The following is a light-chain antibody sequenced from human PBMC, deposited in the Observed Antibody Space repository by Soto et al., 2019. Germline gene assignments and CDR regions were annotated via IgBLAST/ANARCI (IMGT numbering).Light chain of an antibody. CDR3: SSNTIDNNRQQV. CDR1: SSDVGGYNS. J-gene: IGLJ1*01. V-gene: IGLV2-14*03. CDR2: DVS. Sequence: QSALTQPASVSGSPGQSITISCTGTSSDVGGYNSVSWYQHHPGKAPKLMIFDVSNRPSGVSNRFSGSKSGNTASLTISGLQLEDEADNYSSSNTIDNNRQQVYGTGTKVTV.